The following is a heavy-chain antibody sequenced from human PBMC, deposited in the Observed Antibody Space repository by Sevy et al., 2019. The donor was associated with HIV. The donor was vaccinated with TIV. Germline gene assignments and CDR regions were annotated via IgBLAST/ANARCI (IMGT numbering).Heavy chain of an antibody. CDR2: IKSKSDGGTT. Sequence: GESLKISCAASGFTFSNAWMSWVRQAPGKGLEWVGRIKSKSDGGTTDYAAPVKGRFTISRDDSKNTLYLKMNSLKTEDTAVYYCTTDQESIAVAGSGNYYGMDVWGQGTTVTVSS. CDR3: TTDQESIAVAGSGNYYGMDV. D-gene: IGHD6-19*01. V-gene: IGHV3-15*01. J-gene: IGHJ6*02. CDR1: GFTFSNAW.